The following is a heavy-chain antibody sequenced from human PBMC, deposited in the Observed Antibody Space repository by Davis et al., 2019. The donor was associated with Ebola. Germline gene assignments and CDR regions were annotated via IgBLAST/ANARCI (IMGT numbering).Heavy chain of an antibody. CDR3: ARDPWGEDYYYYYMDV. CDR1: GGSFSGYY. D-gene: IGHD3-16*01. J-gene: IGHJ6*03. V-gene: IGHV4-59*12. Sequence: SETLSLTCAVSGGSFSGYYWSWIRQPPGKELEWIGNIYHSGSTNYKPSLKSRVSISTDTSKNQFSLKLNSVTPEDTAVYYCARDPWGEDYYYYYMDVWGKGNTVTVSS. CDR2: IYHSGST.